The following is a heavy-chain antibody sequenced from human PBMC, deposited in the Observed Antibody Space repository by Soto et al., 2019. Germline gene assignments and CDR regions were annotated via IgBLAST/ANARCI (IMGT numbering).Heavy chain of an antibody. V-gene: IGHV1-2*02. D-gene: IGHD3-3*01. CDR2: IHPHSGCT. CDR3: ARTPNTDYDCWSGQFDNWLDP. Sequence: ASVKVSCQASGYTFNGYYMHWVRQAPGQGLEWMGWIHPHSGCTNSAQKCQGRVTMTRDPAIRPAYMELSRLRSDDTAGYDCARTPNTDYDCWSGQFDNWLDPWGQGALVTVSS. J-gene: IGHJ5*02. CDR1: GYTFNGYY.